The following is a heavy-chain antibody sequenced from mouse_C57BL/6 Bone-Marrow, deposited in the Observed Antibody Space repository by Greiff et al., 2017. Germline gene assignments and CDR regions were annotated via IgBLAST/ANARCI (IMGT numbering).Heavy chain of an antibody. Sequence: VQLQQSGPVLVKPGASVKMSCKASGYTFTDYYMNWVKQSHGKSLEWIGVINPYNGGTSYNQKFKGKATLTVDKSSSTAYMELNSLTSEDSAVYYCARDDGSSPWFAYWGQGTLVTVSA. J-gene: IGHJ3*01. D-gene: IGHD1-1*01. CDR1: GYTFTDYY. CDR3: ARDDGSSPWFAY. V-gene: IGHV1-19*01. CDR2: INPYNGGT.